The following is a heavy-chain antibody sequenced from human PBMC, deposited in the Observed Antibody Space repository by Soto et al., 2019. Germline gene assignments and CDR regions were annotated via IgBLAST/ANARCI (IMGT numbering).Heavy chain of an antibody. CDR3: AEYCSSDVCFDY. V-gene: IGHV3-48*02. D-gene: IGHD2-8*01. CDR2: ISGSGDTK. Sequence: GGSLRLSCASSGFTFSSCSMNWVRQAPGKGLEWVSFISGSGDTKYYADSVKGRSTISRDNAKNSLYLQMSSLRDEDTAVYYCAEYCSSDVCFDYWGQGTLVTVSS. CDR1: GFTFSSCS. J-gene: IGHJ4*02.